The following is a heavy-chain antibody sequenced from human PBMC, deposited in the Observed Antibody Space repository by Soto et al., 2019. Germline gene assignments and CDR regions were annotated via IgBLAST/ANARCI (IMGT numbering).Heavy chain of an antibody. J-gene: IGHJ4*02. CDR1: GFSLTTSGMC. CDR3: AGVVGSATSSPFDY. V-gene: IGHV2-70*11. CDR2: IDWDDDK. Sequence: SGPTLVNPTQTLTLTCTFSGFSLTTSGMCVSWIRQPPGKAPEWLARIDWDDDKYYTTSLRTRLAISKGTSKNQVVLTMTNMDPVDTPTFSCAGVVGSATSSPFDYWAQGTLVTVSS. D-gene: IGHD2-15*01.